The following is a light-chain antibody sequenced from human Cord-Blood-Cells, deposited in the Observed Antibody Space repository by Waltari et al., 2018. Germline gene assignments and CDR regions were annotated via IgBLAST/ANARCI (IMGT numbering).Light chain of an antibody. CDR2: KDS. J-gene: IGLJ3*02. V-gene: IGLV3-25*03. CDR3: QSADSSGTWV. CDR1: ALPKQY. Sequence: SYELTQPPSVPVSPGQTATIPCSGDALPKQYAYWYQQKPGQAPVLVIYKDSERPSGIPERFSGSSSGTTVTLTISGVQAEDEADYYCQSADSSGTWVFGGGTKLTVL.